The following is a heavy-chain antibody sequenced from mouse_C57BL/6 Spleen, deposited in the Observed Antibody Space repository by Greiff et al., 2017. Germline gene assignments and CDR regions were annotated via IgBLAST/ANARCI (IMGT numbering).Heavy chain of an antibody. Sequence: QVQLQQSGPELVQPGASVKISCQASGYAFSSSWMNWVKQRPGKGLEWIGRIYPGDGDTNYTGKFKVKATLTADKSSSTAYMQLSSLTSEDSAVYFCANLFSRVAYWGQGTLVTVSA. CDR3: ANLFSRVAY. J-gene: IGHJ3*01. V-gene: IGHV1-82*01. CDR2: IYPGDGDT. CDR1: GYAFSSSW.